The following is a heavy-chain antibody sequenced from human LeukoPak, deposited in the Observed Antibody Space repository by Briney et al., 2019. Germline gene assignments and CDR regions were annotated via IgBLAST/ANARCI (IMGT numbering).Heavy chain of an antibody. Sequence: ASVKVSCKASGGTFSSYAISWVRQAPGQGLEWMGGIIPIFGTANYAQKFQGRVTITTDESTSTAYMELSSLRSEDTAVYYCARWVGSTVTRPNYYYYYMDVWGKGTTVTVSS. D-gene: IGHD4-17*01. V-gene: IGHV1-69*05. CDR1: GGTFSSYA. CDR2: IIPIFGTA. J-gene: IGHJ6*03. CDR3: ARWVGSTVTRPNYYYYYMDV.